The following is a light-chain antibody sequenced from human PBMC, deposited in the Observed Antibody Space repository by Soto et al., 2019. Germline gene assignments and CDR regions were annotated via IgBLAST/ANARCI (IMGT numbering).Light chain of an antibody. J-gene: IGLJ1*01. CDR2: DVS. V-gene: IGLV2-14*03. CDR3: TSYTISSTV. CDR1: SSDVGGYKY. Sequence: QSALTQPASVSGSPGQSITISCTGTSSDVGGYKYVSWYQQHPGKAPKLMIYDVSNRPSGVSNRFSGSKSGNTASLTISGLQAEDEADYYCTSYTISSTVFGTGTKVTVL.